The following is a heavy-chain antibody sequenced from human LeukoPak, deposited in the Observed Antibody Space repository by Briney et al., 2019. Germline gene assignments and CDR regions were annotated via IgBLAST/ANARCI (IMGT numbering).Heavy chain of an antibody. Sequence: GGSLRLSRAASGFTFSSYGMHWVRQAPGKGLEWVAVISYDGSNKYYADSVKGRFTISRDNSKNTLYLQMNSLRAEDTAVYYCAKDQFTYYDFLTGYLYYYYGMDVWGQGTTVTVSS. J-gene: IGHJ6*02. CDR2: ISYDGSNK. V-gene: IGHV3-30*18. D-gene: IGHD3-9*01. CDR1: GFTFSSYG. CDR3: AKDQFTYYDFLTGYLYYYYGMDV.